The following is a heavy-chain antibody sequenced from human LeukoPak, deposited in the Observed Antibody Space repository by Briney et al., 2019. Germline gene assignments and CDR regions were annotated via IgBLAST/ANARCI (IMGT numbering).Heavy chain of an antibody. CDR2: IYYSGST. J-gene: IGHJ4*02. V-gene: IGHV4-59*08. CDR3: ATPGYCSSTSCFLFDY. Sequence: SETLSLTCTVSGGSFSSYYWSWIRQPPGKGLEWIGYIYYSGSTNYNPSLKSRVTISVDTSKNQFSLKLSSVTAADTAVYYCATPGYCSSTSCFLFDYWGQGTLVTVSS. CDR1: GGSFSSYY. D-gene: IGHD2-2*01.